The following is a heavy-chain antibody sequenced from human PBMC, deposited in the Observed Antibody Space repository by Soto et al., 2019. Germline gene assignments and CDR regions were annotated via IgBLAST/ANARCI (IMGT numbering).Heavy chain of an antibody. CDR1: GYTFTSYA. CDR2: INAGNGNT. Sequence: WASVKVSCKASGYTFTSYAMHWVRQAPGQRLEWMGWINAGNGNTKYSQKFQGRVTITRDTSASTAYMELSSLRSEDTAVYYCARGYCSGGSCSNWFDPWGQGTLVTVSS. J-gene: IGHJ5*01. D-gene: IGHD2-15*01. V-gene: IGHV1-3*01. CDR3: ARGYCSGGSCSNWFDP.